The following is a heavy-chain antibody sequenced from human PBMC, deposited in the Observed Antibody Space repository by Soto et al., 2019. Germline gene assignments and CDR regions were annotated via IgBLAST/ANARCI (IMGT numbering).Heavy chain of an antibody. D-gene: IGHD3-22*01. CDR3: ARSGYGSYFYDSGASESLDY. CDR1: GFTFDDYT. J-gene: IGHJ4*02. V-gene: IGHV3-43*01. Sequence: EVQLVESGGVVVQPGGSLRLSCAASGFTFDDYTMHWVRQAPGKSLEWVSLISWDGGDTYYAGSVRGRFTISRDNSENSLYLQMNSLRTEDTALYYCARSGYGSYFYDSGASESLDYWGQGTLVTVSS. CDR2: ISWDGGDT.